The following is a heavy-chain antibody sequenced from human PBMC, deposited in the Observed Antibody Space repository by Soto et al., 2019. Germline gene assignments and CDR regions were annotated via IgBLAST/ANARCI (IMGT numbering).Heavy chain of an antibody. V-gene: IGHV1-8*01. J-gene: IGHJ5*02. Sequence: QVKLVQSGAEVKKPGASVKVSCKASGYTFTSYDINWVRQATGQGVEWMGWMNPNSGNTGYAQKFQGRVTMTRNTSISTAYMELSSLRSEDTAVYYCAREVRWFGESFDPWGQGTLVTVSS. D-gene: IGHD3-10*01. CDR3: AREVRWFGESFDP. CDR1: GYTFTSYD. CDR2: MNPNSGNT.